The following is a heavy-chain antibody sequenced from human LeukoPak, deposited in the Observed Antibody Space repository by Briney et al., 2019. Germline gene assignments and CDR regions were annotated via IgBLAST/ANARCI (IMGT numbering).Heavy chain of an antibody. CDR2: ISSSSSTI. CDR1: GFTFSSYS. CDR3: ARGGVGATGNYYYYGMDV. Sequence: GGSLRLSCAASGFTFSSYSMNWVRQAPGKGLEWVSYISSSSSTIYYADSVKGRFTISRDNAKNSLYLQMNSLRDEDTAVYYCARGGVGATGNYYYYGMDVWGQGTTVTVS. J-gene: IGHJ6*02. D-gene: IGHD1-26*01. V-gene: IGHV3-48*02.